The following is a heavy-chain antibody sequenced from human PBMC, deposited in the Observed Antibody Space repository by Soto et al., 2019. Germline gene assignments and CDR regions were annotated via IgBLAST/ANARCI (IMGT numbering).Heavy chain of an antibody. CDR2: INPSGGST. D-gene: IGHD3-3*01. CDR1: IYTVDIWY. CDR3: AELLEHPG. V-gene: IGHV1-46*02. J-gene: IGHJ4*02. Sequence: AAVHVSCAACIYTVDIWYRHWVRQAPGQGLEWMGIINPSGGSTSYAQKFQGRVTMTRDTSTSTVYMELSSLRSEDTAVYYCAELLEHPGWGQGTLVTGSS.